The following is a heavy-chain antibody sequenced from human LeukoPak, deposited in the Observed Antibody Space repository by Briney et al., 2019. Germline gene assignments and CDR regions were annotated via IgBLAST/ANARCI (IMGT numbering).Heavy chain of an antibody. CDR1: GGSISSGGYS. CDR3: ARGYCSSTSCYFDY. Sequence: SQTLSLTCAVSGGSISSGGYSWSWIRQPPGKGLEWIGYIYHSGSTYYNPSLKSRVTISVDRSKNQFPLKLSSVTAADTAVYYCARGYCSSTSCYFDYWGQGTLVTVSS. CDR2: IYHSGST. J-gene: IGHJ4*02. D-gene: IGHD2-2*01. V-gene: IGHV4-30-2*01.